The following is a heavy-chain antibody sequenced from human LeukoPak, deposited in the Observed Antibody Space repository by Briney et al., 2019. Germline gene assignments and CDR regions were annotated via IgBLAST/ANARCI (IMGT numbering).Heavy chain of an antibody. CDR2: TRNKPHNHTT. V-gene: IGHV3-72*01. J-gene: IGHJ4*02. D-gene: IGHD6-19*01. CDR1: GFTFSSYS. CDR3: ARVGYSSGWFLDY. Sequence: GGSLRLSCAASGFTFSSYSMNWVRQAPGKGLEWVGRTRNKPHNHTTEYAASAKGRFTISRDDSKNSLFLQMNSLKTEDTAVYYCARVGYSSGWFLDYWGQGTLVTVSS.